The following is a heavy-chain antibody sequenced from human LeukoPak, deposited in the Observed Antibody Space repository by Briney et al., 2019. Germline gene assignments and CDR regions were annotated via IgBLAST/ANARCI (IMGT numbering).Heavy chain of an antibody. Sequence: GGSLRLSCAASGFTFSSYWMSWVRQAPGKGLEWVANIKQDGSEKYYVDSVKGRFTISRDNAKNSLYLQMNSLRAEDTAVYYCARARNNLLGDAFDIWGQGTMVTVSS. V-gene: IGHV3-7*01. J-gene: IGHJ3*02. CDR2: IKQDGSEK. D-gene: IGHD3-16*01. CDR3: ARARNNLLGDAFDI. CDR1: GFTFSSYW.